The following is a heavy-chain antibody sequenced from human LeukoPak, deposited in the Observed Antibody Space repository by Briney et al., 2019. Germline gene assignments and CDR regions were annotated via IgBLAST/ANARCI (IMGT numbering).Heavy chain of an antibody. CDR2: IGSTGDT. V-gene: IGHV3-13*04. D-gene: IGHD3-10*01. CDR3: ARGRSMDRGTNYYGMDV. Sequence: AGRSLRLSCAASGFPFSSYDMHWVRQATGKGLEWVSGIGSTGDTYYPGSVKGRFTISREDAKNSLYLQMNSLSAGDTAVYYCARGRSMDRGTNYYGMDVWGQGTTVTVSS. J-gene: IGHJ6*02. CDR1: GFPFSSYD.